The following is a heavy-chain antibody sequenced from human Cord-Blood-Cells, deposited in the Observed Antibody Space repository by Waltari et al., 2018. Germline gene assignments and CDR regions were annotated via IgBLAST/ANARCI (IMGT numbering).Heavy chain of an antibody. J-gene: IGHJ4*02. V-gene: IGHV3-53*01. CDR1: GFTVTSNY. Sequence: EVQLVEFGGGLIQTGGSLSISCAASGFTVTSNYMSWVRQAPGKGLEWVSVIYSGGSTYYADSVKGRFTISRDNSKNTLYLQMNSLRAEDTAVYYCAREFYSGSYYFDYWGQGTLVTVSS. CDR2: IYSGGST. D-gene: IGHD1-26*01. CDR3: AREFYSGSYYFDY.